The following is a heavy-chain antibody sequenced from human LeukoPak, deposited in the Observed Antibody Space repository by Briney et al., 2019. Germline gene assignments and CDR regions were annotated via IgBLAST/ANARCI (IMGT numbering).Heavy chain of an antibody. CDR1: GFTFSSYA. D-gene: IGHD3-22*01. CDR3: ASMHGYYDGSGFWVQ. J-gene: IGHJ4*02. CDR2: ISPSGDRT. Sequence: PGGSLRLSCAASGFTFSSYAIYWVRQAPGKGLEWVSFISPSGDRTSNADSVEGRFTISRDNTSNTLYLQMNSLRDEDTGVYYCASMHGYYDGSGFWVQWGQGTLVTVSS. V-gene: IGHV3-23*01.